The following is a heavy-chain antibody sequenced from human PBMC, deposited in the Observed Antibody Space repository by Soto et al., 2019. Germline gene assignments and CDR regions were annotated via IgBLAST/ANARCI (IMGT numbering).Heavy chain of an antibody. CDR3: ARIYHPELGVYYFDF. CDR2: IFSDDEK. Sequence: GSGPTLVNPTETLTLTCTVSGFSLSNANVGVTWIRQPPGKALEWLAHIFSDDEKSSNPSLKRKVTISKDTSESQVVLTMTNMDPVDTATYYCARIYHPELGVYYFDFWGQGALVTVSS. D-gene: IGHD3-10*01. CDR1: GFSLSNANVG. J-gene: IGHJ4*02. V-gene: IGHV2-26*01.